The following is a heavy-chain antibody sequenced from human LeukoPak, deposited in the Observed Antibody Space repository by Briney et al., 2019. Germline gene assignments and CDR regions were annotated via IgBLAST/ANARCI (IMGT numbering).Heavy chain of an antibody. J-gene: IGHJ4*02. CDR1: AFTFSMFA. V-gene: IGHV3-23*01. D-gene: IGHD3-10*01. CDR3: ATIKVRANNYDTDGFEY. CDR2: IRGHACTT. Sequence: HGRSLRLSCAASAFTFSMFAMTWVRKDPGTRLAMLSSIRGHACTTYVADCVKGGLTSSRHNSKNTVHLQMASLRADDTAVYYCATIKVRANNYDTDGFEYWGQGTPVSVSS.